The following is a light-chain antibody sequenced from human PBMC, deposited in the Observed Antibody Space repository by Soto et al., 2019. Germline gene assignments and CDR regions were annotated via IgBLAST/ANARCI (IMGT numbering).Light chain of an antibody. CDR3: QQYNNWPLT. CDR2: GAS. J-gene: IGKJ4*01. Sequence: EIVMTQSPATLSVSPGERATLSCRASQSVTSNLAGYQQKPGQPPRRLIYGASTRATGIPARFSGSGSGTEFTLTISSLQSEDFAVYYCQQYNNWPLTFGGGTKVEIK. V-gene: IGKV3-15*01. CDR1: QSVTSN.